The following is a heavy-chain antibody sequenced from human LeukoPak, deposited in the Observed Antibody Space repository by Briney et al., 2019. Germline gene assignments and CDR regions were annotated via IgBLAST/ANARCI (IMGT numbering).Heavy chain of an antibody. J-gene: IGHJ5*02. Sequence: ASVKVSCKASGYTFTGYYMHWVRQAPGQGLEWMGGINHNSGGTNNAQKFQGRVTMTRDTSISTAYMELSRLRSDDTAVYYCARGVDFWSGYRLQFDPWGQGTLVTVPS. CDR2: INHNSGGT. CDR3: ARGVDFWSGYRLQFDP. D-gene: IGHD3-3*01. V-gene: IGHV1-2*02. CDR1: GYTFTGYY.